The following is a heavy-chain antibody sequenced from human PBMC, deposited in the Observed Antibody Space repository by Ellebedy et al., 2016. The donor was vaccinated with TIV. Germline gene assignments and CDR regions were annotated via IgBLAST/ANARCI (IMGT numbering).Heavy chain of an antibody. CDR3: ARDRGTMVRGVISNY. Sequence: GESLKISXAASGFTFSSYAMSWVRQAPGKGLEWVSAISGSGGSTYYADSVKGRFTISRDNSRNTLSLQMNSLRVEDTAVYYCARDRGTMVRGVISNYWGQGTLVTVSS. J-gene: IGHJ4*02. V-gene: IGHV3-23*01. CDR2: ISGSGGST. CDR1: GFTFSSYA. D-gene: IGHD3-10*01.